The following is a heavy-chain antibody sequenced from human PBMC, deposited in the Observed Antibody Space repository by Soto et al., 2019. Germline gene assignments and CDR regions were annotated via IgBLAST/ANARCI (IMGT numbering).Heavy chain of an antibody. Sequence: QVQLQESGSGLVRPSQTLVLTCTVSGDSVSRDGFSWRWLRQPPGKGLEWIGYIYHSGATYYNPSLKSRVTTSVDKSKNQFSLRLASVNAADTAVYYCAREMSYYFDSWGHGTLVTVSS. CDR3: AREMSYYFDS. J-gene: IGHJ4*01. V-gene: IGHV4-30-2*01. CDR1: GDSVSRDGFS. CDR2: IYHSGAT.